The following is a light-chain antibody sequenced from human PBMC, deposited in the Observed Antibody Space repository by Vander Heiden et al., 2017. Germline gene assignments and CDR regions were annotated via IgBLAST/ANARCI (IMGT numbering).Light chain of an antibody. J-gene: IGLJ2*01. V-gene: IGLV3-19*01. Sequence: SSELTQDPAVSVALGLTVRITCQGDSLRSYYASWYQQKPGQAPVLVIYGKNNRPSGIPDRFSGSSSGNTASLTITGAQAEDEADYYGNSRDSSGNSQVGCGGGTKLTGL. CDR3: NSRDSSGNSQVG. CDR2: GKN. CDR1: SLRSYY.